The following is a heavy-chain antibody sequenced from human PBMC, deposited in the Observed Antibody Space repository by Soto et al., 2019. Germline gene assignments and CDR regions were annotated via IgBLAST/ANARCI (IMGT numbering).Heavy chain of an antibody. CDR1: GFTFSSYA. V-gene: IGHV3-23*01. D-gene: IGHD6-19*01. CDR2: ISGSGGST. J-gene: IGHJ6*02. CDR3: AKRGWYGYYYYGMDV. Sequence: GGSLRLSCAASGFTFSSYAMSWVRQAPGKGLEWVSGISGSGGSTYYADSVKGRFTISRDNSKNTLYLQMNSLRAEDTAVFYCAKRGWYGYYYYGMDVWGQGTTVTVSS.